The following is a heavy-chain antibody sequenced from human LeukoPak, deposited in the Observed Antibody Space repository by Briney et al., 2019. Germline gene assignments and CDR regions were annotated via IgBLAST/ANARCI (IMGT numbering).Heavy chain of an antibody. D-gene: IGHD3-10*01. CDR1: GGSISSYY. CDR3: AREGDGFFDY. V-gene: IGHV4-59*01. Sequence: SETLSLTCTVSGGSISSYYWSWIRQPPGKGLEWIGYIYYSGSTNYNPSLKSRVTISVDTSKNQFSLKLSSVTAADTAVYYCAREGDGFFDYWGQGTLVTVSS. J-gene: IGHJ4*02. CDR2: IYYSGST.